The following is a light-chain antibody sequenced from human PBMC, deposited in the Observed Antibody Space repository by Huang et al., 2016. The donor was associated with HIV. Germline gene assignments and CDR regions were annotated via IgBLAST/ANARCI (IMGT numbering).Light chain of an antibody. CDR2: GAS. CDR3: HQYYRSPWT. CDR1: QNVLYSSNNKNY. J-gene: IGKJ1*01. Sequence: DIVMTQSPDSLDVYLGERSTINCKSSQNVLYSSNNKNYVAWYQQKPGPPPKRLMYGASTRESGVPDRFSGSGSGTDFTLTISSLQDADVAVYYCHQYYRSPWTFGQGTKVEIK. V-gene: IGKV4-1*01.